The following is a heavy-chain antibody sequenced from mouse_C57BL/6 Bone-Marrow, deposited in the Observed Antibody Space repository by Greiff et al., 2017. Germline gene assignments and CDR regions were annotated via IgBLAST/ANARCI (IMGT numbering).Heavy chain of an antibody. J-gene: IGHJ3*01. CDR2: IDPENGDT. D-gene: IGHD2-3*01. Sequence: VQLQQSGAELVRPGASVKLSCTASGFNIKDDYMHWVKQRPEQGLEWIGWIDPENGDTEYASKFQGKATITADTSSNTAYLQLSSLTSEDTAVYYCTAVYDSYFGTYWGQGTLVTVSA. V-gene: IGHV14-4*01. CDR1: GFNIKDDY. CDR3: TAVYDSYFGTY.